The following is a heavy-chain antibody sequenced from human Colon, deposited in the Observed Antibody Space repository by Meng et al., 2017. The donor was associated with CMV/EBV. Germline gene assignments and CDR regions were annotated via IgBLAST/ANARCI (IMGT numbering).Heavy chain of an antibody. Sequence: GASLNISCTASGFTFSRYTMNWVRQAPGKGLEWVSSISSTGSFIKYADSVEGRVTISRDNAKTSVYLQMNSLRAEDTAVYYCAGVAYDYGDRHFAYWGQGALVTVSS. CDR1: GFTFSRYT. CDR2: ISSTGSFI. CDR3: AGVAYDYGDRHFAY. V-gene: IGHV3-21*01. D-gene: IGHD4-17*01. J-gene: IGHJ4*02.